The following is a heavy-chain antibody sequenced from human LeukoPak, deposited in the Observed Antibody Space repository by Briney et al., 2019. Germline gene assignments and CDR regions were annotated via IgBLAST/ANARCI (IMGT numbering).Heavy chain of an antibody. V-gene: IGHV1-18*04. D-gene: IGHD6-19*01. J-gene: IGHJ4*02. Sequence: ASVKVSCKASGYTFTSYGISWVRQAPGQGLEWMGWISAYNGNTNYAQKLQGRVTMTTDTSTSTAYMELRSLRSDDTAVYYCARDRSRVAVAGLGAYWGQGTLVTVPS. CDR1: GYTFTSYG. CDR2: ISAYNGNT. CDR3: ARDRSRVAVAGLGAY.